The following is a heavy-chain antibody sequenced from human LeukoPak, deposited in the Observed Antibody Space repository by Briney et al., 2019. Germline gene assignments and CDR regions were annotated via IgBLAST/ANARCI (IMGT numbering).Heavy chain of an antibody. D-gene: IGHD1/OR15-1a*01. J-gene: IGHJ6*02. CDR2: IYPGDSDT. CDR3: ARQGTTYDALSIYGMDV. CDR1: GYSFTSYW. Sequence: GESLQISCKGSGYSFTSYWIGWVRQMLGKGLEWMGIIYPGDSDTRYSPSFQGQVTISADKSISTAYLQWSSLKASDTAMYYCARQGTTYDALSIYGMDVWGQGTTVTVSS. V-gene: IGHV5-51*01.